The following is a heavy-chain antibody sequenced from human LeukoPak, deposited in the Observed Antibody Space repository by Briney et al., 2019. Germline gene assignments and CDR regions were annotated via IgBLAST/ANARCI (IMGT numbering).Heavy chain of an antibody. V-gene: IGHV1-2*02. Sequence: ASVKVSCKASGYTFTGYYIHWVRQAPGQGLEWMGWINPNSGGTNYAQKFQGRVTMTRDTSISTAYMELSRLRSDDTAVYYGARGGDSSSWRLPYYYYYYMDVWGKGTTVTVSS. CDR3: ARGGDSSSWRLPYYYYYYMDV. D-gene: IGHD6-13*01. J-gene: IGHJ6*03. CDR2: INPNSGGT. CDR1: GYTFTGYY.